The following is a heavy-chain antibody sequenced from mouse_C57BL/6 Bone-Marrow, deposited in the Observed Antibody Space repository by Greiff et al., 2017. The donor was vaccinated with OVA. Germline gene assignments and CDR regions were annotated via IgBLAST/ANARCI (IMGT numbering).Heavy chain of an antibody. J-gene: IGHJ2*01. V-gene: IGHV1-64*01. CDR1: GYTFTSYW. D-gene: IGHD2-4*01. CDR3: ARDRGLRRTGYSFDY. Sequence: VQLQQPGAELVKPGASVKLSCKASGYTFTSYWMHWVKQRPGQGLEWIGMIHPNSGSTNYNEKFKSKATLTVDKSSSTAYMQLSSLTSEDSAVYYWARDRGLRRTGYSFDYWGQGTTLTVSS. CDR2: IHPNSGST.